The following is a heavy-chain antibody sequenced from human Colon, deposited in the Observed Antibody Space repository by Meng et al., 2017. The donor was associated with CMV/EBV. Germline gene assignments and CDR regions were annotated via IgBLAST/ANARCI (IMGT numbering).Heavy chain of an antibody. CDR3: ARGGRRTLAFGPFVDY. J-gene: IGHJ4*02. CDR1: GGSLSGYY. V-gene: IGHV4-34*01. D-gene: IGHD3-3*02. Sequence: SETLSLTCAVYGGSLSGYYWSWIRQSPGKGLEWIGEINESGDTKYNPSLKSRVTISVDTSKIHFSLTLSSVTAADAALYYCARGGRRTLAFGPFVDYWGQGTQVTV. CDR2: INESGDT.